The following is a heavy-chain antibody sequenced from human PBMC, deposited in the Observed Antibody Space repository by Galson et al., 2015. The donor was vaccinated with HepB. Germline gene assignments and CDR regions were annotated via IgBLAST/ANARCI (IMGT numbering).Heavy chain of an antibody. CDR3: ARGDSGTYSVDY. J-gene: IGHJ4*02. Sequence: SVKVSCKASGYTFTDYNLHWVRQAPGQGLEWMGWINPNSGDTNYAQRFQGRVTLTRDTSISTAYMELGRLKSDDMALYYCARGDSGTYSVDYWGQGTLVTVSS. V-gene: IGHV1-2*02. D-gene: IGHD1-26*01. CDR1: GYTFTDYN. CDR2: INPNSGDT.